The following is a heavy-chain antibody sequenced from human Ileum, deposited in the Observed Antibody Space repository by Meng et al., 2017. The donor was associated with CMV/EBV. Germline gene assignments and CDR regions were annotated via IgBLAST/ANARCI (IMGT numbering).Heavy chain of an antibody. J-gene: IGHJ4*02. CDR1: GFTFSGYW. CDR2: INEDGSEI. V-gene: IGHV3-7*01. Sequence: GGSLRLSCVASGFTFSGYWMSWVRQAPGKGLEWVADINEDGSEIHYVDSVEGRFTISRDNAKNSLYLQMNSLRAEDTAVYYCERDAKYDIFRGPQGGGDYWGQGTLVTVSS. D-gene: IGHD3-9*01. CDR3: ERDAKYDIFRGPQGGGDY.